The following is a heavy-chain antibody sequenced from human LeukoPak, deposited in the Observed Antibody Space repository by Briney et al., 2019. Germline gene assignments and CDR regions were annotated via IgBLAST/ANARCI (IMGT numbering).Heavy chain of an antibody. J-gene: IGHJ5*01. CDR1: AASISSSSHH. CDR3: VRHDGRGGATMGAFDS. D-gene: IGHD4/OR15-4a*01. CDR2: IYYGQNI. Sequence: SETLSLTCTISAASISSSSHHWGWFRQSPGKGLEWIGGIYYGQNIYYNPSLNSRVTISVVTSKDQFPLQLNSVTAADTAVYYCVRHDGRGGATMGAFDSWGQGSLVTVSS. V-gene: IGHV4-39*01.